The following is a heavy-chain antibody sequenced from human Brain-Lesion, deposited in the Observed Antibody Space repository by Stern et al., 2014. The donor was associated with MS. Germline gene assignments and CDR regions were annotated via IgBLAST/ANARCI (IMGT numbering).Heavy chain of an antibody. CDR2: MNAYSGNS. D-gene: IGHD2-2*01. Sequence: QVQLVKSGAAVKAPGASVNVSCKASGYTFSRYDITWLRQASGPGLEWMGLMNAYSGNSGYAQKFKGRVSMTSDPSISTVYMELTSLTSDDTAVYFGARAVRNQLLSEYWGQGTLVTVSS. J-gene: IGHJ4*02. CDR3: ARAVRNQLLSEY. CDR1: GYTFSRYD. V-gene: IGHV1-8*01.